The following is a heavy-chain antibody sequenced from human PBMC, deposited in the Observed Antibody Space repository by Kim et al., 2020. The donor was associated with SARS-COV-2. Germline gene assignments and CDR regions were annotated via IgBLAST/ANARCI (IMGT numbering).Heavy chain of an antibody. D-gene: IGHD3-3*01. CDR1: GFTFSSYA. CDR2: ISGSGGST. CDR3: AKFPDPTIFGVVSGYYYYYGMDV. Sequence: GGSLRLSCAASGFTFSSYAMSWVRQAPGKGLEWVSAISGSGGSTYYADSVKGRFTISRDNSKNTLYLQMNSLRAEDTAVYYCAKFPDPTIFGVVSGYYYYYGMDVWGQGTTVTVSS. J-gene: IGHJ6*02. V-gene: IGHV3-23*01.